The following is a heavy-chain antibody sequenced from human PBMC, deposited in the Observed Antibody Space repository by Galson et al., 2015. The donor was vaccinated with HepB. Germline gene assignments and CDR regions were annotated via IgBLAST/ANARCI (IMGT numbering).Heavy chain of an antibody. CDR2: ISSSSSYI. CDR3: AREGSLLIGGWFDP. D-gene: IGHD2/OR15-2a*01. V-gene: IGHV3-21*01. J-gene: IGHJ5*02. CDR1: GFTFSSYS. Sequence: SLRLSCAASGFTFSSYSMNWVRQAPGKGLEWVSSISSSSSYIYYADSVKGRFTISRDNAKNSLYLQMNSLRAEDTAVYYCAREGSLLIGGWFDPWGQGTLVTVSS.